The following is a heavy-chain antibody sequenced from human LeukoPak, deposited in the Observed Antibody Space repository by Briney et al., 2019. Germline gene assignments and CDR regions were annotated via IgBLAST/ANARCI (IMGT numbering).Heavy chain of an antibody. Sequence: AVNVSCTASVGTFSSYAISWVRQAPGQGLEWMGGIIPIFGTANYAQKFQGRVTITADESTSTAYMELSSLTCEDTAVYYCARTRATGGDYWGQGTLVTVSS. V-gene: IGHV1-69*01. D-gene: IGHD1-1*01. CDR3: ARTRATGGDY. CDR2: IIPIFGTA. J-gene: IGHJ4*02. CDR1: VGTFSSYA.